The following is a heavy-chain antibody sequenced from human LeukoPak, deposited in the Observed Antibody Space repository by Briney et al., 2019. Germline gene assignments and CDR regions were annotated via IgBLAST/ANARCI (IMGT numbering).Heavy chain of an antibody. V-gene: IGHV4-59*01. D-gene: IGHD3-3*01. CDR3: ARGYDFWSGHPWFDY. Sequence: PSETLSLTCTVSGGSISSYYWSWIRQPPGKGLEWIGYIYYSGSTNYNPSLKSRVTISVDTSKNQFSLKLSSVTAADTAVYYCARGYDFWSGHPWFDYWGQGTLVTVSS. CDR2: IYYSGST. CDR1: GGSISSYY. J-gene: IGHJ4*02.